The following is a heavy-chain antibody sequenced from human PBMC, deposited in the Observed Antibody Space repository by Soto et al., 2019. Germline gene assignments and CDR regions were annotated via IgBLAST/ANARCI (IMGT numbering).Heavy chain of an antibody. CDR3: AKRSSHYGGNPPDY. CDR1: GFTFSSYA. D-gene: IGHD4-17*01. CDR2: ISGSGKNT. J-gene: IGHJ4*02. Sequence: EVQLLQSGGGLVQPGGSLRLSCAASGFTFSSYAMGWVRQTPGKGLEWVSAISGSGKNTYYSDSVKGRFTISRDNAKNTLYLQMNSLRAEDTAIYYCAKRSSHYGGNPPDYWGQGTLVTVSS. V-gene: IGHV3-23*01.